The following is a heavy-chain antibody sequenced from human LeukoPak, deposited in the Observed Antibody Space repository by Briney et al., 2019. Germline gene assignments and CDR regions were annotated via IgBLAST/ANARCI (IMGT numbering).Heavy chain of an antibody. CDR3: ARDYSSGWYANMDV. J-gene: IGHJ6*03. Sequence: GRSLRLSCAASGFTFSSYGMHWVRQAPGKGLEWVAVISYDGSNKYYADSVKGRFTISRDNAKNSLYLQMNSLRAEDTAVYYCARDYSSGWYANMDVWGKGTTVTVSS. V-gene: IGHV3-30*03. CDR1: GFTFSSYG. CDR2: ISYDGSNK. D-gene: IGHD6-19*01.